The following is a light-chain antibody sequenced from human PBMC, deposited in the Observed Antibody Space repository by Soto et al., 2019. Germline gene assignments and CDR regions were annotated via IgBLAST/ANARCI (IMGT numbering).Light chain of an antibody. CDR2: DAS. J-gene: IGKJ2*01. V-gene: IGKV1-5*01. CDR3: QQYNSYQYT. Sequence: DIQMTQSPSTLSASVGDRVTITCRASQSISSWLAWYQQKPGKAPKLLIYDASSLDSGVTSRVSGSGSGTEFPLTISSLQPDDFATYYCQQYNSYQYTFGQGTKLEIK. CDR1: QSISSW.